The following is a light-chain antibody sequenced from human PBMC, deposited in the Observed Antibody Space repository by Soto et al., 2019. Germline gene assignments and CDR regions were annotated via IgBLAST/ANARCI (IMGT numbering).Light chain of an antibody. CDR3: QQRSNWSIT. Sequence: IVLTQSPATLSLSPGGRANLSCRASKSVSSYLAWYQQKPGQAPRLLIYDASNRATGIPARFSGSGSGTDFTLTISSLEPEDFAVYYCQQRSNWSITFGQGTRL. V-gene: IGKV3-11*01. CDR2: DAS. CDR1: KSVSSY. J-gene: IGKJ5*01.